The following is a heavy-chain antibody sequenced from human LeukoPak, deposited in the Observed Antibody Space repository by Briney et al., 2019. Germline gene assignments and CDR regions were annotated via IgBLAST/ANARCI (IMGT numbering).Heavy chain of an antibody. J-gene: IGHJ5*02. CDR3: ARLGPSYSSSWINWFDP. CDR1: GGSISSSSYY. V-gene: IGHV4-39*01. D-gene: IGHD6-13*01. CDR2: IYYSGST. Sequence: RSSETLSLTCTVSGGSISSSSYYWGWIRQPPGKGLEWIGSIYYSGSTYYNPSLKSRVTISVDTSKNQFSLKLSSVTAADTAVYYCARLGPSYSSSWINWFDPWGQGTLVTVSS.